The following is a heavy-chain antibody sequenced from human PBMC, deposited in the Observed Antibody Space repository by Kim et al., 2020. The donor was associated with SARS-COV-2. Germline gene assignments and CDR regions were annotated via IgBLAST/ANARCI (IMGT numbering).Heavy chain of an antibody. Sequence: GGSLRLSCAASGFTFSWYAIHWVRQAPGKGLEWVAVISHDGGNKYYGDSVKGRFTISRDNSKNTLYLQMDSLKTEDTAVYYCATRLSSGYYYYFDYWGQGALVTVSS. CDR1: GFTFSWYA. J-gene: IGHJ4*02. D-gene: IGHD3-22*01. V-gene: IGHV3-30*01. CDR3: ATRLSSGYYYYFDY. CDR2: ISHDGGNK.